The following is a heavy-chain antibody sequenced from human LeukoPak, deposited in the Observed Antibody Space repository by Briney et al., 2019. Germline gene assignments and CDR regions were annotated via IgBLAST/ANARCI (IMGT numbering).Heavy chain of an antibody. Sequence: GGSLRLSCAASGFTFSSYWMHWVRQAPGKGLAWVSAISGSGGSTYYADSVKGRFTISRDNSKNTLYLQMNSLRAEDTAVYYCAKLTEVDYYDFWSGYHNYYGMDVWGQGTTVTVSS. D-gene: IGHD3-3*01. CDR1: GFTFSSYW. CDR2: ISGSGGST. J-gene: IGHJ6*02. V-gene: IGHV3-23*01. CDR3: AKLTEVDYYDFWSGYHNYYGMDV.